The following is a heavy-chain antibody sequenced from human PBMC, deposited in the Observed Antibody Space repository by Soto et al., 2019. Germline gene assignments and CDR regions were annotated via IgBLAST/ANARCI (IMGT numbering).Heavy chain of an antibody. CDR1: GASIRSGDYF. CDR3: AREKGYISGPKNFDY. CDR2: IYDSGSS. V-gene: IGHV4-30-4*01. Sequence: PSETLSLTCTVSGASIRSGDYFWSWIRQSPGKGLEWIGYIYDSGSSYYNPSLQSRVTMSVDTSKNQFSLKLSSVTAADTAVYYCAREKGYISGPKNFDYWGQGTLVTVSS. D-gene: IGHD5-12*01. J-gene: IGHJ4*02.